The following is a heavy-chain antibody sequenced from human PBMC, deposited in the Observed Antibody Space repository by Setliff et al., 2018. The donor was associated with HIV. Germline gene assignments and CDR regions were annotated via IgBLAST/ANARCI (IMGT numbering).Heavy chain of an antibody. V-gene: IGHV1-2*02. CDR1: GFTFTDFF. Sequence: ASVKVSCKASGFTFTDFFIHWVRQAPGQGLEWMGWISPYDGSRRISQRFRSRVTMTKDTSINTTYMELSGLTSDDTAVYYCARQLSNSFDYWGQGALVTVSS. CDR3: ARQLSNSFDY. D-gene: IGHD7-27*01. CDR2: ISPYDGSR. J-gene: IGHJ4*02.